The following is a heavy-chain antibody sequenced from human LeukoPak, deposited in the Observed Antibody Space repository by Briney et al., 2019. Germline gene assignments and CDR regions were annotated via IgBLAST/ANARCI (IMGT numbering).Heavy chain of an antibody. V-gene: IGHV1-2*02. Sequence: ASVKVSCKASGYTFTGYYMHWVRQAPGQGLEWVGWINPNRGGTNYAQKFQGRVTMTTDTSISTAYMELSRLRSDDTAVYCCARDIVVVPAAILFQGSYDAFDIWGQGTMVTVSS. J-gene: IGHJ3*02. CDR1: GYTFTGYY. CDR2: INPNRGGT. CDR3: ARDIVVVPAAILFQGSYDAFDI. D-gene: IGHD2-2*01.